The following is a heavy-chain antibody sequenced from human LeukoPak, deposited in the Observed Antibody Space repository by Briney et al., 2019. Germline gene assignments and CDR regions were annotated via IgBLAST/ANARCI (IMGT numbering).Heavy chain of an antibody. CDR3: ARGRIVDY. Sequence: SETLSLTCAVYGGSFSGYYWSWIRQPPGKGLEWIGEINHSGSTNYNTSLKSRVTISVDTSKNQFSLKLSSVTAADTAVYYCARGRIVDYWGQGTLVTVSS. J-gene: IGHJ4*02. V-gene: IGHV4-34*01. CDR1: GGSFSGYY. D-gene: IGHD3-16*02. CDR2: INHSGST.